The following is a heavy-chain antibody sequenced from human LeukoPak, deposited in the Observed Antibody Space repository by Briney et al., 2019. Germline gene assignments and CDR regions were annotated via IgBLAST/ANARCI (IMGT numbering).Heavy chain of an antibody. D-gene: IGHD2-2*02. CDR3: AREGYCSGTSCYNFNY. CDR2: INHSGSS. V-gene: IGHV4-34*01. Sequence: PGGSLRLSCAASGFTFSNSDMHWVRQPPGKGLEWIGEINHSGSSNYNPSLKSRVTISLDTSKNQFSLNLSSVTAADTAVYYCAREGYCSGTSCYNFNYWGQGTLVTVSS. CDR1: GFTFSNSD. J-gene: IGHJ4*02.